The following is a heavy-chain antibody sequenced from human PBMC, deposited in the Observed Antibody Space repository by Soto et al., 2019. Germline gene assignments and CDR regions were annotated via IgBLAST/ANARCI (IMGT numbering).Heavy chain of an antibody. CDR1: GYTFTSYA. Sequence: ASVKVSCKASGYTFTSYAMHWVRQAPGQRLEWMGWINAGNGNTKYSQKFQGRVTITRDTSASTAYMELSSLRSEDTAVYYCARDGQFNVLRYFDSTLEGRVVVGASTMIDFPNPLQPLPWG. J-gene: IGHJ5*02. CDR3: ARDGQFNVLRYFDSTLEGRVVVGASTMIDFPNPLQPLP. CDR2: INAGNGNT. D-gene: IGHD3-9*01. V-gene: IGHV1-3*01.